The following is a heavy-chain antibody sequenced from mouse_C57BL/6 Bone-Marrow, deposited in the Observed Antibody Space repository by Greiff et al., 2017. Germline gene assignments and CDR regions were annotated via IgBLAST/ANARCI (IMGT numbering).Heavy chain of an antibody. CDR3: AREGTTVVAPFDY. CDR2: IDPSDSYT. V-gene: IGHV1-69*01. CDR1: GYTFTSYW. J-gene: IGHJ2*01. Sequence: QVQLQQPGAELVMPGASVKLSCKASGYTFTSYWMHWVKQRPGQGLAWIGEIDPSDSYTNYNQKFKGKSTLTVDKSSSTAYMQLSSLTSEDSAVYYCAREGTTVVAPFDYWGQGTTLTVSS. D-gene: IGHD1-1*01.